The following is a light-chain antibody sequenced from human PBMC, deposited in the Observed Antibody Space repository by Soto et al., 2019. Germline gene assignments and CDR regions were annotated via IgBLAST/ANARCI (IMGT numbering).Light chain of an antibody. Sequence: DIKLTQSPSFLSASVGDRVTITCRASQGISRYLSWYQQKPGRAPKLLIYAASTLQSGVPSRFSGSGSGTDFTLTFSGLQAEDFANYYCQQLNSYPRTFGLGTKVEIK. J-gene: IGKJ1*01. CDR1: QGISRY. CDR2: AAS. CDR3: QQLNSYPRT. V-gene: IGKV1-9*01.